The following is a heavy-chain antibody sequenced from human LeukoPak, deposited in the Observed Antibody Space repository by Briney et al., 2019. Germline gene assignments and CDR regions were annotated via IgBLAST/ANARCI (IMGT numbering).Heavy chain of an antibody. CDR3: AKTGIVVVPAAIDNWFDP. V-gene: IGHV3-23*01. Sequence: GGSLRLSCAASGFTFSSYAMSWVRQAPGKGLEWVSAISGSGGSTYYADSVKGRFTISRDNSKNTLYLQMNSLRAEDTAIYYCAKTGIVVVPAAIDNWFDPWGQGTLVTVSS. D-gene: IGHD2-2*01. CDR2: ISGSGGST. CDR1: GFTFSSYA. J-gene: IGHJ5*02.